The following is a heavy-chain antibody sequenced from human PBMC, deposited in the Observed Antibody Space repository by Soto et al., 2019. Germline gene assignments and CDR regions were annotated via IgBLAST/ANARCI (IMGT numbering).Heavy chain of an antibody. J-gene: IGHJ6*02. CDR1: GFTFSSYS. CDR3: ARDKLAYSGTRWVYYYGMDV. Sequence: PGGSLRLSCAASGFTFSSYSMNWVRQAPGKGLEWVSYISSSSSTIYYADSVKGRFTISRDNAKNSLYLQMNSLRDEDTAVYYCARDKLAYSGTRWVYYYGMDVWGQGTTVTVSS. D-gene: IGHD1-26*01. V-gene: IGHV3-48*02. CDR2: ISSSSSTI.